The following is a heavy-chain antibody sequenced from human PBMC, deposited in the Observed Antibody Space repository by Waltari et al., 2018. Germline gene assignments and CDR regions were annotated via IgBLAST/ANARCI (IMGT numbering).Heavy chain of an antibody. J-gene: IGHJ6*02. Sequence: QLVESGGGLVESRWSLRISCAASGFTFSSYWMRWVRQGPGNGLEWVACSSTEDSRIRYAEFVKGRFTMSRDNPKNSLYLKLNSLRAEDSAVYFCARHRPGGYGMDVWGRGTTFTGSS. CDR2: SSTEDSRI. V-gene: IGHV3-74*01. CDR3: ARHRPGGYGMDV. CDR1: GFTFSSYW.